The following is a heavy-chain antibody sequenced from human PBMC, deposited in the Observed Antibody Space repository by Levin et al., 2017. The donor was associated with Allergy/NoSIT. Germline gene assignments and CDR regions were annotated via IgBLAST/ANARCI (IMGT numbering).Heavy chain of an antibody. V-gene: IGHV3-30*18. CDR3: AKDRGARNSGYDSGVPRLNY. CDR1: GFTFSSYG. CDR2: ISYDGSNK. J-gene: IGHJ4*02. D-gene: IGHD5-12*01. Sequence: GESLKISCAASGFTFSSYGMHWVRQAPGKGLEWVTVISYDGSNKYYADSVKGRFTISRDNSKNTLYLQMNSLRAEDTAVYYCAKDRGARNSGYDSGVPRLNYWGQGTLVTVSS.